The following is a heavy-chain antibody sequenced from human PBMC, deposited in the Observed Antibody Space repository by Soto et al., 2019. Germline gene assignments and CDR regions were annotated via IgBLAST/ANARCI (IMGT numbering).Heavy chain of an antibody. CDR1: GFTFGDYA. Sequence: PGGSRRRSWTASGFTFGDYAMSWVRQAPGKGLEWVGFIRSKAYGGTTEYAASVKGRFTISRDDSKSIAYLQMNSLKTEDTAVYYCTRAPSSYGFFYYYGMDVWGQGTTVTVSS. V-gene: IGHV3-49*04. CDR3: TRAPSSYGFFYYYGMDV. CDR2: IRSKAYGGTT. D-gene: IGHD3-3*01. J-gene: IGHJ6*02.